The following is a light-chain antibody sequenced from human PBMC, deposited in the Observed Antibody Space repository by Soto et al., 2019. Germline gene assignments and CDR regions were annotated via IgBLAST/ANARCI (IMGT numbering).Light chain of an antibody. J-gene: IGKJ2*01. CDR2: GAS. CDR1: QSVSGSY. V-gene: IGKV3-20*01. Sequence: EIVLTQSPGTLSLSPGERATLSCRASQSVSGSYLAWYQQKPGQAPRLLIFGASSRAAGIPDSFSGSGSGTDFTLTISRLEPEDFAVYYCQQYCSSPYTFGQGTKLEIK. CDR3: QQYCSSPYT.